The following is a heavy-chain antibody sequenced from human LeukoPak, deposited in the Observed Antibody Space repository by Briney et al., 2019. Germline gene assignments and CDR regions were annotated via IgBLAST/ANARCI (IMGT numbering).Heavy chain of an antibody. CDR3: ARGSNYCSSISCHMND. V-gene: IGHV3-48*03. CDR2: ISSSGSTI. D-gene: IGHD2-2*02. J-gene: IGHJ4*02. CDR1: GFTFSSYE. Sequence: GGSLRLSCAASGFTFSSYEMNWVRQAPGKGLEWVSYISSSGSTIYYADSVKGRFTISRDNAKNSLYLRMNSLRAEDTAVYYCARGSNYCSSISCHMNDWGQGTLVTVSS.